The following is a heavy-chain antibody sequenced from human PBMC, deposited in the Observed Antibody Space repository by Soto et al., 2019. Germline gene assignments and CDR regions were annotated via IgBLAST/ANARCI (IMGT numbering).Heavy chain of an antibody. CDR1: GDTFSSYI. CDR2: VIPVLTTT. V-gene: IGHV1-69*08. CDR3: ARRRYCGYDCYHKHYYGMDV. Sequence: QVQLVQSGAEVKKPGSSVRVSCRSSGDTFSSYIVNWLRLAPGRGLEWWGGVIPVLTTTDYAQNFRGRVTISADRSTNTVYLDLSSLRSDDTAVYYCARRRYCGYDCYHKHYYGMDVWGQGSLVTVAS. J-gene: IGHJ6*02. D-gene: IGHD2-21*02.